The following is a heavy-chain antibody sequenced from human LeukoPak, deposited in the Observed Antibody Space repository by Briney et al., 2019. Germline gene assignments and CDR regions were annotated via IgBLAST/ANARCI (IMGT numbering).Heavy chain of an antibody. CDR2: ISWNSGSI. Sequence: GRSLLLSCAASGFTFDDYAMHWVRQAPGKGLEWVSGISWNSGSIGYADSVKGRFTISRDNAKNSLYLQMNSLRAEDTALYYCAKSPDYYYGMDVWGQGTTVTVSS. V-gene: IGHV3-9*01. J-gene: IGHJ6*02. CDR3: AKSPDYYYGMDV. CDR1: GFTFDDYA.